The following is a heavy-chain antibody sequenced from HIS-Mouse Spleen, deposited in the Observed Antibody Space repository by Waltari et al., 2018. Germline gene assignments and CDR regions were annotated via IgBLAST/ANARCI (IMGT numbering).Heavy chain of an antibody. Sequence: QVQLVQSGAEVKKPGASVKVSCKASGYTFASYDINWVRQATGQGLELMGWMNPHRGNRGYGQKCQGRVTMTRNTSIITAYMELSSLRSEDTAVYYWARCSRIELAVRPVAFVIWGQGTMVTVSS. CDR1: GYTFASYD. J-gene: IGHJ3*02. CDR3: ARCSRIELAVRPVAFVI. D-gene: IGHD6-6*01. CDR2: MNPHRGNR. V-gene: IGHV1-8*01.